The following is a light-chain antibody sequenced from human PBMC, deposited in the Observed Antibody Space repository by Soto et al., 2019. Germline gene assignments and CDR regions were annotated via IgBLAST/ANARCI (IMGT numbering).Light chain of an antibody. V-gene: IGKV3-20*01. CDR3: QQYGSSSFT. CDR2: ATY. CDR1: QSVSSSY. J-gene: IGKJ2*01. Sequence: EIGLTQSPGTLSLSSGEKATLSCRASQSVSSSYLAWYQQKPGQAPRLLGYATYSRATGIPDRFSGTGSGTVFTLTISILEVEDCAVYYCQQYGSSSFTFGQGTKLEIK.